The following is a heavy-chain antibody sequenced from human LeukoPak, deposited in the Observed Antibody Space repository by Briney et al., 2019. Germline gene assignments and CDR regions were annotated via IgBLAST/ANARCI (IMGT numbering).Heavy chain of an antibody. Sequence: SETLSLTCAVYGGSFSGYYWSWIRQPPGKGLEWIGEINHSGSINYNPSLKSRVTISVDTSKNQFSLKLSFVTAADTAVYYCARGNYGGNWTLDYWGQGTLVTVSS. D-gene: IGHD4-23*01. V-gene: IGHV4-34*01. CDR2: INHSGSI. CDR1: GGSFSGYY. J-gene: IGHJ4*02. CDR3: ARGNYGGNWTLDY.